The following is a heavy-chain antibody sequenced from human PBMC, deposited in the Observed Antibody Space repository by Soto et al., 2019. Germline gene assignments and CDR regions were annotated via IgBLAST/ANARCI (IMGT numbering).Heavy chain of an antibody. CDR3: ARYVSSLVLGPENYYGLDV. J-gene: IGHJ6*02. CDR2: IYHSGAT. D-gene: IGHD7-27*01. Sequence: SETLSLTCTFSGGSISSGDYYWSWIRQHPGLGLEWIGYIYHSGATDHNPSLKSRVTISVDTSKNQFSLRLTSVTAADTAVYYCARYVSSLVLGPENYYGLDVWGRGTTVTVSS. V-gene: IGHV4-31*03. CDR1: GGSISSGDYY.